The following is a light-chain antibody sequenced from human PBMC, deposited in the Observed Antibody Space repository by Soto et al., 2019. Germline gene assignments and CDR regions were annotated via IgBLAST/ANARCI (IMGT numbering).Light chain of an antibody. CDR1: SSNIGSNA. J-gene: IGLJ3*02. Sequence: QSVLTQPPAASGTPGQRVTISCAGSSSNIGSNAVSWYQHFPGTAPKVLIYSDDQRPSGVPDRFSGSNSGTSASLAISGLRAEDEADYFCAAWGDSLNTWVFGGGTKLTVL. CDR2: SDD. V-gene: IGLV1-44*01. CDR3: AAWGDSLNTWV.